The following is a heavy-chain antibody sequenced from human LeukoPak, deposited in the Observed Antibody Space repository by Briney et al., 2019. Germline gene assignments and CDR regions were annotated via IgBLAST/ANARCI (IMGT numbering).Heavy chain of an antibody. J-gene: IGHJ6*03. CDR2: INHSGST. V-gene: IGHV4-34*01. D-gene: IGHD3-3*01. CDR3: ARGFSYDFWSGYPYYYYYYMDV. Sequence: SETLSLTCAVYGGSFSGYYWSWIRQPPGKGLEWIGEINHSGSTNYNPSLKSRVTISVDTSKNQFSLKLSSVTAADTALYYCARGFSYDFWSGYPYYYYYYMDVWGKGTTVTVSS. CDR1: GGSFSGYY.